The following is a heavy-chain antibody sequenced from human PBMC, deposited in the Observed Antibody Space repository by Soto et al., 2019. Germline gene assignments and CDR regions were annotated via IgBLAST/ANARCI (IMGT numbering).Heavy chain of an antibody. V-gene: IGHV3-23*01. Sequence: EVQLLQSGGELVQPGESLRLSCAASGFIFNKYAMTWVRQAPGKGLEWVSAISGDGDTTYYADSVKGRFTISRDNSKNTLFLQMNSLRDEDTALYYCASPKFTSSWSSDYWGQGTLVTVSS. CDR2: ISGDGDTT. CDR3: ASPKFTSSWSSDY. CDR1: GFIFNKYA. J-gene: IGHJ4*02. D-gene: IGHD6-13*01.